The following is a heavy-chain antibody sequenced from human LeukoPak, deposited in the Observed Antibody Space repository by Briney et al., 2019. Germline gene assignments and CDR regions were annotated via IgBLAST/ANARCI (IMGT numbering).Heavy chain of an antibody. CDR3: ARDPTEMATAYFDY. J-gene: IGHJ4*02. CDR1: GFTFSDYY. Sequence: GGSLRLFCAASGFTFSDYYMSWIRQAPGKGLEWVSCISSSGSTIYYADPVKGRFTISRDNAKNPLYLQMNSLRAEDTAVYYCARDPTEMATAYFDYWGQGTLVTVSS. D-gene: IGHD5-24*01. V-gene: IGHV3-11*04. CDR2: ISSSGSTI.